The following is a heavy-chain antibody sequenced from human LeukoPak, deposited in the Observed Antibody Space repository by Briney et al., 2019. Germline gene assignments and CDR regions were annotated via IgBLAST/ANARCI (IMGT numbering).Heavy chain of an antibody. V-gene: IGHV3-33*01. CDR1: GYTFSNYD. CDR3: ARDVSRGYLRPLFA. CDR2: IWYDGSNK. Sequence: GGSLRLSCAASGYTFSNYDMHWVRRAPDKGLEWVAVIWYDGSNKYYADSVKGRFTISRDISKNTLNLQMNSLRVEDTAVYYCARDVSRGYLRPLFACGQGTTVTVSS. D-gene: IGHD5-18*01. J-gene: IGHJ6*02.